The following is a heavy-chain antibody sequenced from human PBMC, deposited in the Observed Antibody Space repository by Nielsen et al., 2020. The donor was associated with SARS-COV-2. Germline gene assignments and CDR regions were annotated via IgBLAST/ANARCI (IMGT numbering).Heavy chain of an antibody. CDR2: ISWNSGSI. CDR3: ARARDGYNSFDY. Sequence: SLKISCAASGFTFDDYAMHWVRQAPGKGLEWVSGISWNSGSIGYADSVKGRFTISRDNAKNSLYLQMNSLRAEDTAVYYCARARDGYNSFDYWGQGTLVTVSS. V-gene: IGHV3-9*01. D-gene: IGHD5-24*01. J-gene: IGHJ4*02. CDR1: GFTFDDYA.